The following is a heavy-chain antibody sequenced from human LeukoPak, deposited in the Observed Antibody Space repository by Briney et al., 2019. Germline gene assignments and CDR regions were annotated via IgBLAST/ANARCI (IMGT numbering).Heavy chain of an antibody. Sequence: GGSLRLSCAASGFTFSSYGMHWVRQAPGKGLEWVAVISYDGSNKYYADSVKGRFTISRDNSKNTLYLQMNSLRAEDTAVYYCARGDYGDYNWGQGTLVTVSS. J-gene: IGHJ4*02. CDR2: ISYDGSNK. CDR3: ARGDYGDYN. CDR1: GFTFSSYG. V-gene: IGHV3-30*03. D-gene: IGHD4-17*01.